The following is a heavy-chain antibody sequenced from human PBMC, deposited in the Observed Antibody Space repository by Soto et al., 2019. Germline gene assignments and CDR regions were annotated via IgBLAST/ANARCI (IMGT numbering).Heavy chain of an antibody. CDR1: GGSISDISYC. J-gene: IGHJ5*02. CDR3: ARHKSGSDWLDP. CDR2: MFYSGAT. D-gene: IGHD2-15*01. V-gene: IGHV4-39*01. Sequence: SETLSLTFTVSGGSISDISYCWGWNRQPPGKGLQWIGCMFYSGATYYNPSLKNRVTLSVDTSNNEFSLKLVSVTAPDTAVYYCARHKSGSDWLDPWGQGTLVTVSS.